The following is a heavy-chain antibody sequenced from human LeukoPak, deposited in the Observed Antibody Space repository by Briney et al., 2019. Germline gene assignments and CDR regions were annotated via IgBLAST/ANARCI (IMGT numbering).Heavy chain of an antibody. V-gene: IGHV3-23*01. CDR2: ISNTGGST. J-gene: IGHJ4*02. D-gene: IGHD6-19*01. CDR3: ARSRASSGLLGY. Sequence: PGGSLRLTCAASGFSFNTYAMSWVRQAPGKGLEWVSAISNTGGSTYYADSVKGRFTISRDNSKNTLYLQMNSPRAEDTAVYYCARSRASSGLLGYWGQGTLVTVSS. CDR1: GFSFNTYA.